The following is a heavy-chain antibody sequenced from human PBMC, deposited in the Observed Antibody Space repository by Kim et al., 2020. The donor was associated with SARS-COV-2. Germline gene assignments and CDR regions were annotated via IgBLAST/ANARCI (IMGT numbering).Heavy chain of an antibody. V-gene: IGHV3-21*01. CDR1: GFTFSSYS. Sequence: GGSLRLSCAASGFTFSSYSMNWVRQAPGKGLEWVSSISSSSSYIYYADSVKGRFTISRDNAKNSLYLQMNSLRAEDTAVYYCARGEGYYGSGSYFSDYWGQGTLVTVSS. J-gene: IGHJ4*02. CDR2: ISSSSSYI. CDR3: ARGEGYYGSGSYFSDY. D-gene: IGHD3-10*01.